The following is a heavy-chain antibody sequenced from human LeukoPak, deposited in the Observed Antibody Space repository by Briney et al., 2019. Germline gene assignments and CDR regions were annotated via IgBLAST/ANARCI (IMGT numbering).Heavy chain of an antibody. V-gene: IGHV3-49*04. CDR1: GFTFADHA. J-gene: IGHJ5*02. Sequence: GGSLRLSCTASGFTFADHAMTWVRQAPGGGLDCVGFIRSKAYGGTTGYAASVKGRFTISRDDSSSVIYLRMNSLKTEDSAVYYCTRERLHYHDPRDRRFDPWGQGTLVTVSS. D-gene: IGHD3-22*01. CDR3: TRERLHYHDPRDRRFDP. CDR2: IRSKAYGGTT.